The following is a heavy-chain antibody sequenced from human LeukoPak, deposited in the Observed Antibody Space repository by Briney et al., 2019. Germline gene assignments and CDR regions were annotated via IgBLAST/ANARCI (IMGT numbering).Heavy chain of an antibody. D-gene: IGHD6-19*01. Sequence: GGSLRLSCAASGFTFSSYGMYWVRQAPGKGLEWVAVISFDGSNKYYADSVRGRFTVSRDNSKDTLYLQMNSLRAEDTAVYYCAKDEIGAVAGLLDCWGQGILVTVSS. J-gene: IGHJ4*02. CDR3: AKDEIGAVAGLLDC. CDR2: ISFDGSNK. CDR1: GFTFSSYG. V-gene: IGHV3-30*18.